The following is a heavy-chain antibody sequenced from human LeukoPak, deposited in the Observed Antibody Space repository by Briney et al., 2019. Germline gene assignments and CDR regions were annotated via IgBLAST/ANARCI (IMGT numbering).Heavy chain of an antibody. CDR1: GGSISSYY. D-gene: IGHD3-3*01. V-gene: IGHV4-59*01. Sequence: PSETLSLTCTVSGGSISSYYWSWIRQPPGKGLEWIGYIYYSGSTNYNPSLKSRVTISVDTSKNQFSLKLSSVTAADTAVYYCARTYYDFWSGYWTYYFDYWGQGTLVTVSS. J-gene: IGHJ4*02. CDR3: ARTYYDFWSGYWTYYFDY. CDR2: IYYSGST.